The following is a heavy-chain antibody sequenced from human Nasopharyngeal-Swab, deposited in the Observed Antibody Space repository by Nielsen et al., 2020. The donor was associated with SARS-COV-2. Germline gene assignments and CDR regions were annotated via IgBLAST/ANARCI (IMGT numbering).Heavy chain of an antibody. J-gene: IGHJ6*04. CDR3: AKWMGVFMVYAVLGGLDV. CDR1: GFTFNKHG. V-gene: IGHV3-30*18. D-gene: IGHD2-8*01. Sequence: GGSLRLSCVASGFTFNKHGMHWVRQAPGKGLEWVAVISYEGSKKEYADSVKGRFTISRDNSKNTLFLQMNSLTTEDTAVYYCAKWMGVFMVYAVLGGLDVWGKGTTVTVSS. CDR2: ISYEGSKK.